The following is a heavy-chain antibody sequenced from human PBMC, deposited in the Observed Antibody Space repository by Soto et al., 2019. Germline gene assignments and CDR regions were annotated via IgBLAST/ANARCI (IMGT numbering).Heavy chain of an antibody. V-gene: IGHV3-23*01. Sequence: GGSLRLSCAASGFIFSNYAMSWVRQVPGKGLEWVSSLSDSGGRTYHADSVKGRFTISRDNSNNTLYLQMNGLRAEDTAIYFCAKDYGLPPNTQYFRHWGQGTLVTVSS. J-gene: IGHJ1*01. D-gene: IGHD4-17*01. CDR1: GFIFSNYA. CDR3: AKDYGLPPNTQYFRH. CDR2: LSDSGGRT.